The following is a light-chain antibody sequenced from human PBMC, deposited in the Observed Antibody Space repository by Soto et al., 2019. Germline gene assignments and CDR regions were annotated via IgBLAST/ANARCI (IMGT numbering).Light chain of an antibody. CDR1: QSLLHSNGYNY. V-gene: IGKV2-28*01. Sequence: DIVMTQSPLSLPVTPGEPASISCRSSQSLLHSNGYNYLDWYLQKPGQSPQLLIYLGSNRASGVPDRFRGSGSGTDFTLKISRVEGEDVGVYYCMQALKPPQFGQGTKLEIK. CDR2: LGS. J-gene: IGKJ2*01. CDR3: MQALKPPQ.